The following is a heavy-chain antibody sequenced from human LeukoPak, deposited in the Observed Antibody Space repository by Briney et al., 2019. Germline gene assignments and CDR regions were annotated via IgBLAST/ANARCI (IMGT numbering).Heavy chain of an antibody. CDR3: AREYYDRTSSLGD. Sequence: ASVKLSCKASGYTFTGYYMHWVRQAPGQGLEWMGCINPNSGGTNYAQTFQGRVTMTRDTSISTAYMELSRLRSDDTAVYYCAREYYDRTSSLGDWGQGTLVTVSS. J-gene: IGHJ4*02. D-gene: IGHD3-22*01. CDR2: INPNSGGT. CDR1: GYTFTGYY. V-gene: IGHV1-2*02.